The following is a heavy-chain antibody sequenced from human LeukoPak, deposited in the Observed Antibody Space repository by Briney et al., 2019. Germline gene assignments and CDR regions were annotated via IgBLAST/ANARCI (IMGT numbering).Heavy chain of an antibody. CDR2: INHSGST. CDR3: ARAVSGRFDY. D-gene: IGHD6-19*01. Sequence: SETLSLTCAVYGGSFSGYYWSWIRQPPGKGLEWIGEINHSGSTNYNPSLKSRVTISVDTSKNQFSLRLSSVTAADTAVYYCARAVSGRFDYWGQGTLVTVSS. J-gene: IGHJ4*02. CDR1: GGSFSGYY. V-gene: IGHV4-34*01.